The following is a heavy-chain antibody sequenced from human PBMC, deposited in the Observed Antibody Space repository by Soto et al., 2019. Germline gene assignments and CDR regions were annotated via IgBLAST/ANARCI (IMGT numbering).Heavy chain of an antibody. Sequence: GGSRRLSCSASVFTFISYSVNWFRQAPGKGLEWISYISSGSKTIYYADSVKGRFTVSRDNAKNSQYLQMNSLRDEDTAVYYCTREDILGARSFDYWGQGTLVTSPQ. CDR3: TREDILGARSFDY. CDR2: ISSGSKTI. CDR1: VFTFISYS. V-gene: IGHV3-48*02. D-gene: IGHD1-26*01. J-gene: IGHJ4*02.